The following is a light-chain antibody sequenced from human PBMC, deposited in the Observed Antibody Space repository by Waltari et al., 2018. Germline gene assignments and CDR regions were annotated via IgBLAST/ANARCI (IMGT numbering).Light chain of an antibody. CDR2: AAS. CDR3: QQSYSSLTWT. V-gene: IGKV1-39*01. CDR1: QSITNS. J-gene: IGKJ1*01. Sequence: DIQMTQSPSSLSASIGDRVTITCRASQSITNSLNWYQQKPGKAPKLPIYAASTLQSGVPSRFTGSGSGTDFALTISSLHPEDFATYYCQQSYSSLTWTFGQGTKVEI.